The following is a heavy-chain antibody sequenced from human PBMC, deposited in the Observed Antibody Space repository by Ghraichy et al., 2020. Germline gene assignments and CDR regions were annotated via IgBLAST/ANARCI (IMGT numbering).Heavy chain of an antibody. D-gene: IGHD6-6*01. CDR2: IWYDGSNK. J-gene: IGHJ4*02. CDR3: ARDGGSSSWSFVS. CDR1: GFTFSSYG. V-gene: IGHV3-33*01. Sequence: GGSLRLSCAASGFTFSSYGMHWVRQAPGKGLEWVAFIWYDGSNKYYADSVKGRFTISRDNSKNTLYLQMNSLRAEDTAVYYCARDGGSSSWSFVSWGQGTLVTVSS.